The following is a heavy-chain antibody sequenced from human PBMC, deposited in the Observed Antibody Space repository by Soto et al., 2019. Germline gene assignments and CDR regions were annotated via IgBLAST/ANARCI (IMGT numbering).Heavy chain of an antibody. CDR3: ARAPFYGEYYHFDY. CDR1: GGSISSGGYY. V-gene: IGHV4-31*03. D-gene: IGHD4-17*01. J-gene: IGHJ4*02. Sequence: QVQLQESGPGLVKPSQTLSLTCTVSGGSISSGGYYWSWIRQHPGKGLEWIGYIYYSGTTYYSPSLKRRVTISVDTSENQFSLKLSSVTAADTAVYYCARAPFYGEYYHFDYWGQGTLVTVSS. CDR2: IYYSGTT.